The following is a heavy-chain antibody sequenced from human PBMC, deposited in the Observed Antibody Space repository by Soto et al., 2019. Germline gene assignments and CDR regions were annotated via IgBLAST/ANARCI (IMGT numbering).Heavy chain of an antibody. CDR2: ISYDGSNK. J-gene: IGHJ6*02. Sequence: GGSLRLSCAASGFTFSSYGMHWVRQAPGKGLEWVAVISYDGSNKYYAGSVKGRFTISRDNSKNTLYLQMNSLRAEDTAVYYCAKDGGHYYGSGSYYSYYYYGMDVWGQGTTVTV. D-gene: IGHD3-10*01. CDR3: AKDGGHYYGSGSYYSYYYYGMDV. CDR1: GFTFSSYG. V-gene: IGHV3-30*18.